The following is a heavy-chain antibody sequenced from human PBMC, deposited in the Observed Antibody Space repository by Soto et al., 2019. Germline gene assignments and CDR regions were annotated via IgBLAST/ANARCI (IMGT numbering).Heavy chain of an antibody. V-gene: IGHV4-61*01. J-gene: IGHJ4*02. CDR1: GGSVSSGSYY. Sequence: SETLSLTCTVSGGSVSSGSYYWSWIRQPPGKGLEWIGYIYYSGSTNYNPSLKSRVTISVDTSKNQFSLKLSSVTAADTAVYYCARLRGVFTAMGPIDYWGQGTLVTVS. CDR3: ARLRGVFTAMGPIDY. D-gene: IGHD5-18*01. CDR2: IYYSGST.